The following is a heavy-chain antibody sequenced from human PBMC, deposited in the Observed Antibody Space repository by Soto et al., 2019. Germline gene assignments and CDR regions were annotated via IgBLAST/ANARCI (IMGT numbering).Heavy chain of an antibody. J-gene: IGHJ6*04. D-gene: IGHD2-21*01. CDR2: ISGYNGNT. CDR3: ARDGSRGRDADYSFSGMDV. Sequence: GASVKVSCTSSGYIFTNYGISWVRQAPGQGLEWMGWISGYNGNTKYAHKFQGRVTMTTDTSTSTAYMELRSLRSDDTPVYYCARDGSRGRDADYSFSGMDVWGKGTTVTVYS. CDR1: GYIFTNYG. V-gene: IGHV1-18*01.